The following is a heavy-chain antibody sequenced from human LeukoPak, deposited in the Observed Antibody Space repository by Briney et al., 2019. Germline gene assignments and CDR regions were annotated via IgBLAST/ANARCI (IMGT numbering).Heavy chain of an antibody. V-gene: IGHV4-4*02. D-gene: IGHD1-1*01. CDR2: IYHSGST. Sequence: PSETLSLTCAVSGGSISSSNWWSWVRQPPGKGLEWIGEIYHSGSTNYNPSLKSRVTISVDKSKNQFSLKLSSVTAADTAVYYCARRARGVRTWYFDLWGRGTLVTVSS. J-gene: IGHJ2*01. CDR3: ARRARGVRTWYFDL. CDR1: GGSISSSNW.